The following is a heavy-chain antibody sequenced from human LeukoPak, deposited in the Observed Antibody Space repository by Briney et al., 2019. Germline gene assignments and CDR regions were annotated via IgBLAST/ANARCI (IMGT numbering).Heavy chain of an antibody. Sequence: SETLSLTCAVSGGSISSGGYSWSWIRQPPGKGLEWIGYIYHSGSTYYNPSLKSRVTISVDRSKNQFSLKLSSVTAADTAVYYCARDNWNYGSSMDVWGQGTTVTVSS. CDR3: ARDNWNYGSSMDV. CDR2: IYHSGST. J-gene: IGHJ6*02. CDR1: GGSISSGGYS. D-gene: IGHD1-7*01. V-gene: IGHV4-30-2*01.